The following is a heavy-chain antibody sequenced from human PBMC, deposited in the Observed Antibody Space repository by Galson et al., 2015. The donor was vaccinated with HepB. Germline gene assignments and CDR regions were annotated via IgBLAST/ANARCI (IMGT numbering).Heavy chain of an antibody. V-gene: IGHV3-23*01. J-gene: IGHJ4*02. CDR1: GFTFSSCA. CDR2: MGGYGFDT. Sequence: SLRLSCAASGFTFSSCAMTWVRQAPGKGLEWVASMGGYGFDTYYADPLKGGFTISRNNSKKTAYLQINSLRVDDTAVYFCAKGQPRDSIFGVVIMAWDYWGQGTLVTVSS. D-gene: IGHD3-3*02. CDR3: AKGQPRDSIFGVVIMAWDY.